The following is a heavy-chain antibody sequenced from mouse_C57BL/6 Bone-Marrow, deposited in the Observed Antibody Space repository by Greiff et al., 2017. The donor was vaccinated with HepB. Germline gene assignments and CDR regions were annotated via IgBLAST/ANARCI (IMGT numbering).Heavy chain of an antibody. CDR1: GYTFTSYG. Sequence: VQRVESGAELARPGASVKLSCKASGYTFTSYGISWVKQRTGQGLEWIGEIYPRSGNTYYNEKFKGKATLTADKSSSTAYMELRSLTSEDSAVYFCARLLSYYFDYWGQGTTLTVSS. V-gene: IGHV1-81*01. J-gene: IGHJ2*01. CDR3: ARLLSYYFDY. D-gene: IGHD2-1*01. CDR2: IYPRSGNT.